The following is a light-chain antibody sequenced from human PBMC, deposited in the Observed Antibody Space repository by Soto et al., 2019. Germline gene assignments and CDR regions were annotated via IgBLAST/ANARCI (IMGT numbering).Light chain of an antibody. CDR2: DAS. V-gene: IGKV3-15*01. CDR3: QQYNDWPRT. CDR1: QSVSSN. Sequence: ETVMTQSPATLSVSPGERATLSCRASQSVSSNLAWYQQKPGQAPRLLIYDASTRATGFPARFSGSGSGTEFTLTISSLQSEDFAVYYCQQYNDWPRTFGQGTKVEIK. J-gene: IGKJ1*01.